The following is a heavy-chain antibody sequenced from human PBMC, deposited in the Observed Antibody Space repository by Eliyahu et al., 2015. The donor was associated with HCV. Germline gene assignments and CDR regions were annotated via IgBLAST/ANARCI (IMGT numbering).Heavy chain of an antibody. V-gene: IGHV4-38-2*01. CDR2: XYHTGTP. J-gene: IGHJ4*01. Sequence: QVQLQESGPGLVKPSETLSLTCVVXGYSISSGYYWAWIRPPPGKGLEWLGSXYHTGTPYHNPSLKSRLTISVDTSKNQFSLKLSSVTAADTAVYYCARSHDYGDYDWDYWGQGALVTVSS. CDR3: ARSHDYGDYDWDY. D-gene: IGHD4-17*01. CDR1: GYSISSGYY.